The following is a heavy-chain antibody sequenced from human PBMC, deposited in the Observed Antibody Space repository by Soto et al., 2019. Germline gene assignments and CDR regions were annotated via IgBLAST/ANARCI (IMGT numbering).Heavy chain of an antibody. Sequence: SETLSLTCTVSGGSISSYYWSWIRQPPGKGLEWVGYIYYSGSTNYNPSLKSRVTISVDTSKNQFSLKLSSVTAADTAVYYCARRRVAALDYWGQGTLVTVSS. CDR3: ARRRVAALDY. V-gene: IGHV4-59*08. D-gene: IGHD6-19*01. J-gene: IGHJ4*02. CDR2: IYYSGST. CDR1: GGSISSYY.